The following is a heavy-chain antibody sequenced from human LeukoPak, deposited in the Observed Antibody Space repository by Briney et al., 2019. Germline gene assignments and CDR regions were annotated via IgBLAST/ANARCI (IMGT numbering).Heavy chain of an antibody. CDR1: GGSFSGYY. V-gene: IGHV4-34*01. D-gene: IGHD6-13*01. CDR2: IYHSGST. CDR3: ARDCPAARGRRWFDP. J-gene: IGHJ5*02. Sequence: SETLSLTCAVYGGSFSGYYWSWIRQPPGKGLEWIGSIYHSGSTYYNPSLKSRVTISVDTSKNQFSLKLSSVTAADTAVYYCARDCPAARGRRWFDPWGQGTLVTVSS.